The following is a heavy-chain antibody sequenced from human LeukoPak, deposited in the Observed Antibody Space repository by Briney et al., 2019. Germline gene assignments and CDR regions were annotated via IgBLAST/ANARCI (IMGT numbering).Heavy chain of an antibody. CDR2: ISNDGSSA. CDR3: ARVGEALDY. Sequence: GGSLRLSCAASGFSLRSHWMTWVRHVPGKGLVWVSRISNDGSSATYADSVKGRFTISRDNAKNTLYLQMNSLRAEDTAVYYCARVGEALDYWGQGTLVTVSS. CDR1: GFSLRSHW. V-gene: IGHV3-74*03. J-gene: IGHJ4*02.